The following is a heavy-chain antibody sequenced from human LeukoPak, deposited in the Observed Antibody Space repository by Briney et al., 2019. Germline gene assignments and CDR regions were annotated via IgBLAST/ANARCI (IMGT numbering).Heavy chain of an antibody. CDR3: VRRSGSDYDAFDI. D-gene: IGHD5-12*01. J-gene: IGHJ3*02. CDR1: GFTLSSYA. CDR2: ISYGGSDK. V-gene: IGHV3-30-3*01. Sequence: GGSLRLSCAASGFTLSSYAMHWVRQAPGKGLEWVAVISYGGSDKHYADSAKGRFTISRDNSKNTLYLQMNSLRAEDTAVYYCVRRSGSDYDAFDIWGQGTMVTVSS.